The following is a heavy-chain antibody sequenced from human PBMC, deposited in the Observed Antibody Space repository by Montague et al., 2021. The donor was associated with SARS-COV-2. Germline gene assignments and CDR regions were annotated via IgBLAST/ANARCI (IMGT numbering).Heavy chain of an antibody. D-gene: IGHD3-3*01. CDR2: TNYSGST. J-gene: IGHJ3*02. V-gene: IGHV4-59*01. CDR3: ARVPRNYDFWSGFYDAFDI. Sequence: SETLSLTCTGYGRSMSRYYWSRIRQPPGKRLEWIRYTNYSGSTNYNPSLKSRVTISVDTSKNQFPLKLSSVTAADTAVYYCARVPRNYDFWSGFYDAFDIWGQGTMVIVSS. CDR1: GRSMSRYY.